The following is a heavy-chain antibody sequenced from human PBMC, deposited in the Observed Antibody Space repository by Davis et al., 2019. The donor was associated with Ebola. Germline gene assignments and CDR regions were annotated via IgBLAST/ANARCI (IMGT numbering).Heavy chain of an antibody. J-gene: IGHJ4*02. D-gene: IGHD2-21*01. CDR3: ARRGIASDY. Sequence: GGSLRLSCAASRFTFSSYSMNWVRQAPGKGLEWVAVISYDGSNKYYADSVKGRLTISRDNAKNSLYLQMNSLRAEDTAVYYCARRGIASDYWGQGTLVTVSS. CDR1: RFTFSSYS. CDR2: ISYDGSNK. V-gene: IGHV3-30*03.